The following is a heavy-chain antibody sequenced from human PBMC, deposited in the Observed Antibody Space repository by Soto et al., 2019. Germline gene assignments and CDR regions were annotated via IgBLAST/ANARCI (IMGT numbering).Heavy chain of an antibody. J-gene: IGHJ3*02. D-gene: IGHD2-15*01. V-gene: IGHV1-18*01. CDR2: ISAYNGNT. Sequence: GASVKVSCKASGYTFTSYGISWVRQAPGQGLEWMGWISAYNGNTNYAQKLQGRVTMTTDTSTSTAYMELRSLRSDDTAVYYCATACSGGSCSHDAFDIWGQGTMVTVSS. CDR3: ATACSGGSCSHDAFDI. CDR1: GYTFTSYG.